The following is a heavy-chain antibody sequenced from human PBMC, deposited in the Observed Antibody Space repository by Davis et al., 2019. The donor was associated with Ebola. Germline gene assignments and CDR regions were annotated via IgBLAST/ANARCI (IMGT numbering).Heavy chain of an antibody. V-gene: IGHV3-74*01. CDR3: ASQISVGS. CDR1: GFTFSSYW. CDR2: INSDGSST. D-gene: IGHD1-1*01. J-gene: IGHJ4*02. Sequence: GESLKISCVASGFTFSSYWMNWVRQAPGKGLGWVSNINSDGSSTSYADSVKGRFTISRDNAKNTLFLQMNSLRAEDTAVYYCASQISVGSWGQGSLVTVSS.